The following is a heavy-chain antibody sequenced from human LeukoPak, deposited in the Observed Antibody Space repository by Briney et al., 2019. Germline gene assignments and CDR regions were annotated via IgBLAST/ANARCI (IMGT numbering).Heavy chain of an antibody. J-gene: IGHJ4*02. V-gene: IGHV4-61*09. Sequence: SQTLSLTCTVSGGSFSSVSFYWTWIRQPAGKGLDYIGHIYSSGSTNYNPSLKSRVTISLDTSKNQFSLNLSSVTAADTAMYFCVKSGGYGLIDYWGQGTLVTVSS. D-gene: IGHD1-26*01. CDR2: IYSSGST. CDR1: GGSFSSVSFY. CDR3: VKSGGYGLIDY.